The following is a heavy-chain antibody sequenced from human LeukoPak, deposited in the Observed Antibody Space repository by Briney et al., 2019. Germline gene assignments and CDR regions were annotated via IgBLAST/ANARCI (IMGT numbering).Heavy chain of an antibody. CDR3: ARDGHSSGWYDAFDI. CDR1: GFTFSTFS. J-gene: IGHJ3*02. V-gene: IGHV3-48*04. D-gene: IGHD6-19*01. CDR2: ISSGSRRI. Sequence: GGSLRLSCAASGFTFSTFSLNWVRQAPGKGLEWVSYISSGSRRIDYADSVKGRFTISRDNAKNSLYLQMNSLRAEDTAVYYCARDGHSSGWYDAFDIWGQGTMVTVSS.